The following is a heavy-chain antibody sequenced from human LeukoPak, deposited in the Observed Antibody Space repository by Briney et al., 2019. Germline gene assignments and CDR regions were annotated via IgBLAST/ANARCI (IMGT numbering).Heavy chain of an antibody. Sequence: GESLKISCEGSGYSFSTYWIGWVRQMPGKGLEWMGIVYAGDSDARYSPSFQGQVTISADKSISTAYLQWSSLQASDTAMSYCARGYYDYPFDYWGQGTLVTVSS. J-gene: IGHJ4*02. CDR1: GYSFSTYW. D-gene: IGHD5-12*01. CDR2: VYAGDSDA. V-gene: IGHV5-51*01. CDR3: ARGYYDYPFDY.